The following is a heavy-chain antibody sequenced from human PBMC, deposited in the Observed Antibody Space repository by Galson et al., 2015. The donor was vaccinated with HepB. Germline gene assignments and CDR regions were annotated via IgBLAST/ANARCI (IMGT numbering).Heavy chain of an antibody. CDR2: IKEDGSEG. J-gene: IGHJ4*02. CDR1: GFTFSSYW. D-gene: IGHD2-2*01. Sequence: SLRLSCAVSGFTFSSYWMSWVRQAPGKGPEWVANIKEDGSEGYYVDSVEGRFTISRDNAKYLLYLQMNSLRAEDTALYYCARAKYGPEYWGQGTLVTVSS. CDR3: ARAKYGPEY. V-gene: IGHV3-7*01.